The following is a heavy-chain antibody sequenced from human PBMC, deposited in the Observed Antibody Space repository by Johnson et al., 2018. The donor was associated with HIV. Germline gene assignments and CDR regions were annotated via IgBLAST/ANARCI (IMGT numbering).Heavy chain of an antibody. CDR1: GFTFSSYW. Sequence: VQLVESGGGLVQPGGSLRLSCAASGFTFSSYWMHWVRQAPGKGLVWVSRINSDGSSTNYADSVKGRFTISRDNYKNTLYLQMNSLRAEDTAVYYCARGHSNRWVGYDAFDIWGQRTMVTVSS. CDR3: ARGHSNRWVGYDAFDI. J-gene: IGHJ3*02. CDR2: INSDGSST. D-gene: IGHD6-13*01. V-gene: IGHV3-74*02.